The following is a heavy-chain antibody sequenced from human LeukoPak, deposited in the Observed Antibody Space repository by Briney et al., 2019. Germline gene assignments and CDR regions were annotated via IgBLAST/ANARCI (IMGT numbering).Heavy chain of an antibody. J-gene: IGHJ4*02. CDR1: GYSISSGYY. CDR3: ASGYSSSASDY. D-gene: IGHD6-6*01. Sequence: SETLSLTCAVSGYSISSGYYWGWIRQPPGKGLEWIGYIYYSGSTNYNPSLKSRVTISVDTSKNQFSLKLSSVTAADTAVYYCASGYSSSASDYWGQGTLVTVSS. CDR2: IYYSGST. V-gene: IGHV4-38-2*01.